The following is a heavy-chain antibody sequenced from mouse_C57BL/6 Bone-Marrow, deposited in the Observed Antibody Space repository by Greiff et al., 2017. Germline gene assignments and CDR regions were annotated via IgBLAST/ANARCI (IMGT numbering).Heavy chain of an antibody. CDR2: IYWDDDK. CDR1: GFSLSTSGMG. V-gene: IGHV8-12*01. CDR3: ARSGIYYGNYCYAKDY. Sequence: QVTLKVSGPGILQSSQTLSLTCSFSGFSLSTSGMGVSWIRQPSGKGLEWLAHIYWDDDKRYNPSLKSQLTISKDTSRNQVFLTTTSVDTADTATYYGARSGIYYGNYCYAKDYWGQGTSVTVSS. J-gene: IGHJ4*01. D-gene: IGHD2-1*01.